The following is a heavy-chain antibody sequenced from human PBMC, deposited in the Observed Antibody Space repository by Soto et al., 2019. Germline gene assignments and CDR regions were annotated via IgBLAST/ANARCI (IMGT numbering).Heavy chain of an antibody. CDR2: INPSGGTT. D-gene: IGHD1-1*01. J-gene: IGHJ5*02. CDR3: AREITAGNNWSLYNWFAP. CDR1: GYTFTSYY. V-gene: IGHV1-46*03. Sequence: QVQLVQSWAEVKKPGASVKVSCKASGYTFTSYYMHWVRQAPGQGLEWMVIINPSGGTTRYAPKFQGRVTINRDTATRTVYMELSSLTSEDTAVYYWAREITAGNNWSLYNWFAPWGQGTLVTVSS.